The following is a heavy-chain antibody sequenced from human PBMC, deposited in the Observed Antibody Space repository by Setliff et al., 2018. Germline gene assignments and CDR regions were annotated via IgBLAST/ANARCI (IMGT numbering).Heavy chain of an antibody. Sequence: SETLSLTCTVSGGSISSHYWSWIRQPPGKGLEWIGSIYYSGSTNYNPSLKSRVTISVDTSKNQFSLKLSSVTAADTAVYYCARDFWYYDSSGYYEFPYFDYWGQGTLGTVSS. J-gene: IGHJ4*02. D-gene: IGHD3-22*01. CDR3: ARDFWYYDSSGYYEFPYFDY. CDR2: IYYSGST. V-gene: IGHV4-59*11. CDR1: GGSISSHY.